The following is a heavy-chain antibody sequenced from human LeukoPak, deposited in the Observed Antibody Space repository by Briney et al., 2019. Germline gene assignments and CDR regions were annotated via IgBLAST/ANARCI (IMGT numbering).Heavy chain of an antibody. D-gene: IGHD3-10*01. Sequence: ASVKVSCKASGYTFTSYGISWVRQAPGQALEWMGWISAYNGNTNYAQKLQGRVTMTTDTSTSTAYMELRSLRSDDTAVYYCATLITMVRGVTTMDVWGKGTTVTVSS. CDR3: ATLITMVRGVTTMDV. V-gene: IGHV1-18*01. J-gene: IGHJ6*03. CDR1: GYTFTSYG. CDR2: ISAYNGNT.